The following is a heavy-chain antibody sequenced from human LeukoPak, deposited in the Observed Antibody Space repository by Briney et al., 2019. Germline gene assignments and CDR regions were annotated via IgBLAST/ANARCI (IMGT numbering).Heavy chain of an antibody. CDR1: GGSFSDYY. Sequence: TSETLSLTCAVYGGSFSDYYWSWIRQPPGKGLEWIGEIEHSGSTNYNPSLKSRVTISVDTSKNQFSLKLSFVTAADTAVYYCARDHCSSISCHSGAFDIWGQGTMVTVSS. CDR2: IEHSGST. CDR3: ARDHCSSISCHSGAFDI. J-gene: IGHJ3*02. D-gene: IGHD2-2*01. V-gene: IGHV4-34*01.